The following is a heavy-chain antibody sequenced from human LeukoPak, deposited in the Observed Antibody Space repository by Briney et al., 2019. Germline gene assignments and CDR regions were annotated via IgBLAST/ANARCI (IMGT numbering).Heavy chain of an antibody. V-gene: IGHV3-33*08. D-gene: IGHD2-2*01. CDR1: GFTFSSYA. Sequence: GGSLRLSCAASGFTFSSYAMHWVRQAPGKGLEWVAVIWYDGSNKYYADSVKGRFTISRDNSKNTLYLQMNSLRAEDTAVYYCARGSSLPAARYYYYYYYMDVWGKGTTVTVSS. J-gene: IGHJ6*03. CDR2: IWYDGSNK. CDR3: ARGSSLPAARYYYYYYYMDV.